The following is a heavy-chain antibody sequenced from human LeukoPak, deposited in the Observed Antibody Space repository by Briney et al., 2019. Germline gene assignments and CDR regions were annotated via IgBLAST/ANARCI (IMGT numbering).Heavy chain of an antibody. D-gene: IGHD3-10*01. Sequence: GGSLRLSCAASGFTFSSYAMSWVRQAPGKGLEWVSAISGSGGSTYYADSVKGRSTISRDNSKNTLYLQMNSLRAEDTAVYYCAKGVGGRGVKNWYYFDYWGQGTLVTVSS. V-gene: IGHV3-23*01. CDR1: GFTFSSYA. J-gene: IGHJ4*02. CDR3: AKGVGGRGVKNWYYFDY. CDR2: ISGSGGST.